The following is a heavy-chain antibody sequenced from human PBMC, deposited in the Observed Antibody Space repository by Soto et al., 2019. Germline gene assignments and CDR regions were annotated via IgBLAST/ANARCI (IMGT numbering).Heavy chain of an antibody. CDR1: GGSFSGYY. D-gene: IGHD3-10*01. V-gene: IGHV4-34*01. J-gene: IGHJ6*02. Sequence: ETLSLTCAVYGGSFSGYYWSWIRQPPGKGLEWIGEINHSGSTNYNPSLKSRVTISVDTSKNQFSLKLSSVTAADTAVYYCARVMVRGVIIRNYYGMGAWGQGTTV. CDR3: ARVMVRGVIIRNYYGMGA. CDR2: INHSGST.